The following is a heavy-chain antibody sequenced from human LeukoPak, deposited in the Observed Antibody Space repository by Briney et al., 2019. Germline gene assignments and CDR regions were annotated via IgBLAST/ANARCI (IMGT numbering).Heavy chain of an antibody. J-gene: IGHJ5*02. D-gene: IGHD4-23*01. CDR1: GFTFSSYN. Sequence: GGSLRLSCAASGFTFSSYNMNWVRQAPGKGLEWVSYISSSSSTIYYADSVKGRFTISRDNAKNSLYLQMNSLRAEDTAVYYCARDRGGGWFDPWGQGTLVTVSS. CDR3: ARDRGGGWFDP. CDR2: ISSSSSTI. V-gene: IGHV3-48*04.